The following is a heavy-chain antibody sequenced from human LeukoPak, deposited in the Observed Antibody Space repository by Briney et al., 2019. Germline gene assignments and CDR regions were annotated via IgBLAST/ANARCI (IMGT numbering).Heavy chain of an antibody. CDR1: GFTFSSYG. Sequence: GGSLRLSCAASGFTFSSYGMHWVRQVPGKGLVWVSRINSDGSSTSYADSVKGRFTISRDNSKNTLYLQMNSLGADDTAVYYCAKGNWRYFDYWGQGTLVTVSS. CDR3: AKGNWRYFDY. J-gene: IGHJ4*02. V-gene: IGHV3-74*01. D-gene: IGHD1-1*01. CDR2: INSDGSST.